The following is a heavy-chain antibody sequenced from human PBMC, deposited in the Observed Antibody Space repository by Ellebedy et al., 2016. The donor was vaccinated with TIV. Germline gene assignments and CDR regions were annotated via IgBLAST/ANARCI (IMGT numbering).Heavy chain of an antibody. J-gene: IGHJ4*02. CDR2: INRDGSST. D-gene: IGHD2-2*02. CDR3: ARATCSSTSCYIDY. Sequence: PGGSLRLSCAASEFTFGTYWMHSVRHAPRRELVWVSRINRDGSSTSYVDSVKGRFTISRDNVKNTLYLQMNSLRAGDTAMYYCARATCSSTSCYIDYWGQGTLGTVSS. V-gene: IGHV3-74*01. CDR1: EFTFGTYW.